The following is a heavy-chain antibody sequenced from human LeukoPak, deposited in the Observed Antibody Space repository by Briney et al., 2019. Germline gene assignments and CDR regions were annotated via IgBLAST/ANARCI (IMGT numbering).Heavy chain of an antibody. D-gene: IGHD3-3*01. J-gene: IGHJ4*02. V-gene: IGHV4-39*01. CDR3: ARHPYLRFWEWLFDY. CDR1: GGSISSSSYY. Sequence: SETLSLTCTVSGGSISSSSYYWGWIRQPPGKGLEWIGSIYYSGSTYYNPSLKSRVTISVDTSKNQFSLKLSSVTAANTAVYYCARHPYLRFWEWLFDYWGQGTLVTVSS. CDR2: IYYSGST.